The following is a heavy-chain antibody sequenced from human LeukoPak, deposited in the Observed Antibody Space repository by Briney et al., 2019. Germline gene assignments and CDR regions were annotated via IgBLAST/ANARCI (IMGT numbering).Heavy chain of an antibody. CDR2: VYYSGTT. CDR1: GGSISSYY. V-gene: IGHV4-59*01. D-gene: IGHD3-22*01. J-gene: IGHJ4*02. CDR3: ARSYYYDSSGYYYYFDY. Sequence: SETLSLTCTVSGGSISSYYWSWIRQPPGKGLEWIGYVYYSGTTNYNPSLKSRVTISVDTSKNQFSLKLSSVTAADTAVYYCARSYYYDSSGYYYYFDYWGQGTLVTVSS.